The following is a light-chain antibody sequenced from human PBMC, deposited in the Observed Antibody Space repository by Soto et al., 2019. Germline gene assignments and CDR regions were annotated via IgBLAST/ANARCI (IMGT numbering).Light chain of an antibody. Sequence: DIPMTQSPSSLSASVGDRVTITCRASQDISNYLAWYQQSPGKIPKLLIYAASTLQSGVPSRFNGSGSGTDFTFTISSLQPEDVATYYCQKYNSAPLTFGGGTKVEI. CDR2: AAS. CDR1: QDISNY. J-gene: IGKJ4*01. V-gene: IGKV1-27*01. CDR3: QKYNSAPLT.